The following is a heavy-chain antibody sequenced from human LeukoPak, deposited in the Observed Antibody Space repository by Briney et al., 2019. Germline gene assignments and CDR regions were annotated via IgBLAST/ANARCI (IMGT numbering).Heavy chain of an antibody. V-gene: IGHV4-39*01. Sequence: PSETLSLTCTVSGGSISSSSYYWGWIRQPPGKGLEWIGSIYYSGSTYYNPSLKSRVTISVDTSKNQFSLKLSSVTAADTAVYYCARQGGSVLRYSDYWGQGTLVTVSS. J-gene: IGHJ4*02. CDR3: ARQGGSVLRYSDY. CDR1: GGSISSSSYY. CDR2: IYYSGST. D-gene: IGHD5-12*01.